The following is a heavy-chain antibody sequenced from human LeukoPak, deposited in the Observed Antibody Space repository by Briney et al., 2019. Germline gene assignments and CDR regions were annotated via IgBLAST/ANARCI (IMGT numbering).Heavy chain of an antibody. Sequence: GGSLRLSCAASGFTFSSYAMSWVRQAPGKGLEWVSTISGSGGSTYYADSVKGRFTISRDNSKNTVDLQLNSLRDGDTALYYCAKDSPLSQGRHPYYFDYSGLGTLVTVSS. V-gene: IGHV3-23*01. CDR1: GFTFSSYA. CDR3: AKDSPLSQGRHPYYFDY. J-gene: IGHJ4*02. CDR2: ISGSGGST. D-gene: IGHD3-16*02.